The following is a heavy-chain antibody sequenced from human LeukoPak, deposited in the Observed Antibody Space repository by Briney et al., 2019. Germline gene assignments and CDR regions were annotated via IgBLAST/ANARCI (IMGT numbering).Heavy chain of an antibody. CDR2: ISDSGGST. V-gene: IGHV3-23*01. CDR1: GFTFDDYG. D-gene: IGHD3-10*01. Sequence: GGSLRLSCAASGFTFDDYGMSWVRQAPGKGLEWVSVISDSGGSTHYADSVKGRFTISRDNSKNTLYLQMNSLRAEDTAVYYCAKSTMIRGVIMGFDYWGQGTLVTVSS. CDR3: AKSTMIRGVIMGFDY. J-gene: IGHJ4*02.